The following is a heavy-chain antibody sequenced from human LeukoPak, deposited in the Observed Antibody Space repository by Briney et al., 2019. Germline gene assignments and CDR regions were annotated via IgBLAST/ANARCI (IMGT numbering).Heavy chain of an antibody. CDR2: ISGSGGST. Sequence: PGGSLRLSCAASGFTFSSYAMSWVRQAPGKGLEWVSAISGSGGSTYYADSAKGRFTISRDNSKNTLYLQMNSLRAEDTAVYYCAKVEGVNIVVVPAATTSFDYWGQGTLVTVSS. CDR1: GFTFSSYA. CDR3: AKVEGVNIVVVPAATTSFDY. D-gene: IGHD2-2*01. V-gene: IGHV3-23*01. J-gene: IGHJ4*02.